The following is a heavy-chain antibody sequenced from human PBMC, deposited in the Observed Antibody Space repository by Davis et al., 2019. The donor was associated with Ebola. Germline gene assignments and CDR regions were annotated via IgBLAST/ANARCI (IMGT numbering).Heavy chain of an antibody. V-gene: IGHV1-69*13. Sequence: SVKVSCKASGGTFSSYAISWVRQAPGQGLEWMGGIIPIFGTANYAQKFQGRVTITADESTSTAYMELSSLRSEDTAVYYCARVGVKGQWLVDYWGQGTLVTVSS. CDR2: IIPIFGTA. D-gene: IGHD6-19*01. J-gene: IGHJ4*02. CDR3: ARVGVKGQWLVDY. CDR1: GGTFSSYA.